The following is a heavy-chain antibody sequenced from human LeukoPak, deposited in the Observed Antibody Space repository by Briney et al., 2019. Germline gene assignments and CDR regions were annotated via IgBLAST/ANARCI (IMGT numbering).Heavy chain of an antibody. CDR2: IIPIFGTA. J-gene: IGHJ3*02. CDR3: ARDRGEVHCSSTSCSSPDAFDI. Sequence: SVKVSCKASGYKFTSYAISWVRQAPGQGLEWMGGIIPIFGTANYAQKFQGRVTITTDESTSTAYMELGSLRSEDTAVYYCARDRGEVHCSSTSCSSPDAFDIWGQGTMVTVSS. V-gene: IGHV1-69*05. CDR1: GYKFTSYA. D-gene: IGHD2-2*01.